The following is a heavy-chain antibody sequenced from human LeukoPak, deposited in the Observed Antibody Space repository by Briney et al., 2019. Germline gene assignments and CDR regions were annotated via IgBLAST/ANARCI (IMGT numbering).Heavy chain of an antibody. J-gene: IGHJ4*02. Sequence: ASVEVSCKGYRYTFSSYDINWVRQASGQGLEWMGWMNPNTGNTGYAPKFQGRVTMTRDTSISTAYMELRGLRSEDTAVYYCARLSQTPDYYGSGAYFYLGYWGQGTRVTVSS. V-gene: IGHV1-8*01. CDR1: RYTFSSYD. D-gene: IGHD3-10*01. CDR2: MNPNTGNT. CDR3: ARLSQTPDYYGSGAYFYLGY.